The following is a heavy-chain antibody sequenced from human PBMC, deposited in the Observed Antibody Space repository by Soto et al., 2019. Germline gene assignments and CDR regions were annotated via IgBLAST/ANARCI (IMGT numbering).Heavy chain of an antibody. J-gene: IGHJ3*02. D-gene: IGHD3-9*01. CDR2: IWYDGSNK. CDR1: GFTFSSYG. Sequence: QVQLVESGGGVVQPGRSLRLSCAAYGFTFSSYGMHWVRQAPGKGLEWVAVIWYDGSNKYYADSVKGRFTISRDNSKNTLYLQMNSLRAEDTAVYYCARGLDILTGYYSGAFDIWGQGTMVTVSS. V-gene: IGHV3-33*01. CDR3: ARGLDILTGYYSGAFDI.